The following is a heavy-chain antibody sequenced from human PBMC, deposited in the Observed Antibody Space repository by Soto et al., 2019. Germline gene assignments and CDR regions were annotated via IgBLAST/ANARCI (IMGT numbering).Heavy chain of an antibody. V-gene: IGHV1-18*01. Sequence: ASVTVSCKASGYTFTSYGINWVRQAPGQGLEWMGWISAYSGNTNYAQRFQGRVTMTTDTSSSTAYMELRSLRSDDTAVYYCARESLYGDYDHWGQGTLVTVSS. CDR1: GYTFTSYG. CDR2: ISAYSGNT. D-gene: IGHD4-17*01. CDR3: ARESLYGDYDH. J-gene: IGHJ5*02.